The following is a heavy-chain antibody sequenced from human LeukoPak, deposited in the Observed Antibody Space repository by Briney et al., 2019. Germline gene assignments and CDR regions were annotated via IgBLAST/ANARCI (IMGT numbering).Heavy chain of an antibody. CDR3: ARIGPDYVWGSYRYIRDDYSDY. CDR2: INHSGST. J-gene: IGHJ4*02. V-gene: IGHV4-34*01. CDR1: GGSFSGYY. Sequence: SETLSLTCAVYGGSFSGYYWSWIRQPPGKGLEWVGEINHSGSTNYNPSLKSRVTISVDTSKNQFSLKLSSVTAADTAVYYCARIGPDYVWGSYRYIRDDYSDYWGQGTLVTVSS. D-gene: IGHD3-16*02.